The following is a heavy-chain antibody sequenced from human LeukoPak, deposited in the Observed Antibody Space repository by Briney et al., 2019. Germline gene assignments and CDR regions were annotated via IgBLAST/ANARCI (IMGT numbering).Heavy chain of an antibody. V-gene: IGHV3-11*01. CDR2: ISSSGSST. CDR3: ARESSWSFDY. CDR1: GLTFSGYF. J-gene: IGHJ4*02. D-gene: IGHD6-13*01. Sequence: GGSLGLSCTASGLTFSGYFMIWIRQAPGKGLEWVSYISSSGSSTYYADSVKGRFTISRDNTKNSLFLQMSSLRADDTAVYYCARESSWSFDYWGQGTLVSVSS.